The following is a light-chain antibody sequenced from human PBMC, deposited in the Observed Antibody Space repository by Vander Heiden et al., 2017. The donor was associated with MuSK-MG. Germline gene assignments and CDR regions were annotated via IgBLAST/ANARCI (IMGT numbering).Light chain of an antibody. Sequence: EIVLTKSPGTLSLSPGERATLSCRASQSVSSSYLAWYQQKPGQAPRLLIYGASSRATGIPDRLSGSGSGTDFTLTISRLEPEDFAVYYCQQYGSSPRTFGQGTKVEIK. CDR2: GAS. CDR3: QQYGSSPRT. CDR1: QSVSSSY. V-gene: IGKV3-20*01. J-gene: IGKJ1*01.